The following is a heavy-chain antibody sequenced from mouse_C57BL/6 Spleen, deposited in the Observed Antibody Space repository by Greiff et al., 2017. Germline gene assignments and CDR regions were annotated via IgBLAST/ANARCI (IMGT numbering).Heavy chain of an antibody. CDR2: INPGSGGT. J-gene: IGHJ1*03. CDR3: ARKGAYYGSSYDWYFDV. Sequence: QVQLKESGAELVRPGTSVKVSCKASGYAFTNYLIEWVKQRPGQGLEWIGVINPGSGGTNYTEKFKGKATLTADKSSSTAYMQLSSLTSEDSAVYFCARKGAYYGSSYDWYFDVWGTGTTVTVSS. V-gene: IGHV1-54*01. CDR1: GYAFTNYL. D-gene: IGHD1-1*01.